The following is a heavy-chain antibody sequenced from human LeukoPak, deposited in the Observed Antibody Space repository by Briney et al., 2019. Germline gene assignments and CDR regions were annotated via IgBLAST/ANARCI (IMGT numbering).Heavy chain of an antibody. V-gene: IGHV3-33*01. CDR2: IWYDGSNK. D-gene: IGHD6-19*01. Sequence: GGSLRLSCAASGFTFSSYGMHWVRQAPGKGLEWVAAIWYDGSNKYYADSVKGRFTISRDNSKNTLYLQMNSLRAEDTAVYYCARDGYSSGWYGPDYWGQGTLVTVSS. J-gene: IGHJ4*02. CDR1: GFTFSSYG. CDR3: ARDGYSSGWYGPDY.